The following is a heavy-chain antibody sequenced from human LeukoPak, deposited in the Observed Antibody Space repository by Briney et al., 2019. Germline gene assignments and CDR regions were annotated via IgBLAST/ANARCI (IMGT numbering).Heavy chain of an antibody. CDR2: ISAYNGNT. D-gene: IGHD3-10*01. CDR3: ARFGEATNTFDY. J-gene: IGHJ4*02. CDR1: GYTFTSYG. V-gene: IGHV1-18*01. Sequence: ASVKVSCKASGYTFTSYGISWVRQAPGQGLEWMGWISAYNGNTNYAQKFQGRVTMTRDTSISTAYMELSRLRSDDTAVYYCARFGEATNTFDYWGQGTLVTVSS.